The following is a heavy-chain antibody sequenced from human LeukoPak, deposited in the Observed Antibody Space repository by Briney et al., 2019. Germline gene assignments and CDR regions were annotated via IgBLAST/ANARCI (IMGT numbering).Heavy chain of an antibody. J-gene: IGHJ4*02. CDR3: ARGRHISGYYSTFFDY. V-gene: IGHV3-13*01. CDR1: GFTLSGND. Sequence: GGSLRLSCAASGFTLSGNDMHWVRQVTGKGLEWVSGIIIAGDTYYPDSVKGRFSISRENAKNSLYLQMNSLRAEDTAVYYCARGRHISGYYSTFFDYWGQGGLVTVSS. CDR2: IIIAGDT. D-gene: IGHD3-3*01.